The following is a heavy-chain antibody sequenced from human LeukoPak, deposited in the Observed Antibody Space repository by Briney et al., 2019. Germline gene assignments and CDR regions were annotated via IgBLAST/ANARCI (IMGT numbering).Heavy chain of an antibody. D-gene: IGHD2-15*01. CDR1: GYTFTSYG. J-gene: IGHJ4*02. CDR2: ISGYNGNT. CDR3: AAGYCSGGSCYGGDY. V-gene: IGHV1-18*01. Sequence: ASVKVSCKASGYTFTSYGISWVRQAPGQGLEGMGWISGYNGNTKYTQKLQGRVTMTTDTSTSTAYMELRSLRSDDTAVYYCAAGYCSGGSCYGGDYWGQGTLVTVSS.